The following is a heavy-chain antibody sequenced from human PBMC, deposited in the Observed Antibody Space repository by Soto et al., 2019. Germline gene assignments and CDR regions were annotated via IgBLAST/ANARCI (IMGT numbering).Heavy chain of an antibody. CDR3: ARDHRGIAVAGTVDY. CDR2: ISAYNGNT. CDR1: GYTFTSYG. D-gene: IGHD6-19*01. V-gene: IGHV1-18*01. J-gene: IGHJ4*02. Sequence: ASVKVSCKASGYTFTSYGISWVRQAPGQGLEWMGWISAYNGNTNYAQKLQGRVTMTTDTSTSTAYMELRSLRSDDTAVYYCARDHRGIAVAGTVDYWGQGTLVTVSS.